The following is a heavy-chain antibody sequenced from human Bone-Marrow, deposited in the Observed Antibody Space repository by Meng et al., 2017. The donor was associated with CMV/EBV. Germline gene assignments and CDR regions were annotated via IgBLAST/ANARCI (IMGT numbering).Heavy chain of an antibody. V-gene: IGHV3-30*02. CDR1: GFTFSSYG. D-gene: IGHD4-23*01. Sequence: GESLKISCAASGFTFSSYGMHWVRQAPGKGLEWVAFIRYDGSNKYYADSVKGRFTISRDNSKNTLYLQMNSLRAEDTAVYYCARDNSVVISVWDGMDVWGQGTTVTVSS. J-gene: IGHJ6*02. CDR3: ARDNSVVISVWDGMDV. CDR2: IRYDGSNK.